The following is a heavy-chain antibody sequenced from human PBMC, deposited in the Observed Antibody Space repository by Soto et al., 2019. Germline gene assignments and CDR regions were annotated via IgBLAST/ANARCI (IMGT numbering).Heavy chain of an antibody. CDR2: SYYSGTT. V-gene: IGHV4-39*01. D-gene: IGHD1-20*01. CDR1: GATISVHSYY. J-gene: IGHJ5*02. Sequence: PSETLSLTCTVSGATISVHSYYLTWIRQPPGKGLEWIGSSYYSGTTYFNPSLKSRATISVDTSKNKFSLRLTPVTAADTAIYYCTRRYNWTPNYFDPWGPGALVTVSS. CDR3: TRRYNWTPNYFDP.